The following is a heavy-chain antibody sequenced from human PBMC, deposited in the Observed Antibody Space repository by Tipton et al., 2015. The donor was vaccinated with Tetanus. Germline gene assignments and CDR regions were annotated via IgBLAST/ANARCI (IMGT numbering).Heavy chain of an antibody. CDR2: IYFDGST. V-gene: IGHV4-59*08. CDR3: ANHPGAKTQFDY. CDR1: GGSISSYY. Sequence: LSCTVSGGSISSYYWSWIRQPPGKGLEWIGYIYFDGSTKYNPSLKSRVTISVDPSKTQFSLNLRSVTAADTAVYYCANHPGAKTQFDYWGQGTLVTVSS. J-gene: IGHJ4*02. D-gene: IGHD1-26*01.